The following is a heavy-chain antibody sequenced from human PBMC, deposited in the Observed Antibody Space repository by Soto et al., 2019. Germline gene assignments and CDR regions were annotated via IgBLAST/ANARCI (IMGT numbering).Heavy chain of an antibody. CDR1: GYTFTGYY. CDR3: ARDESSEGSWWCDP. CDR2: INPNSGGT. D-gene: IGHD3-10*01. Sequence: ASVKVSCKASGYTFTGYYMHWVRQAPGQGLEWMGWINPNSGGTNYAQKFQGRVTMTRDTSISTAYMELSRLRSDDTAVYYCARDESSEGSWWCDPWGQGTLVTVSS. J-gene: IGHJ5*02. V-gene: IGHV1-2*02.